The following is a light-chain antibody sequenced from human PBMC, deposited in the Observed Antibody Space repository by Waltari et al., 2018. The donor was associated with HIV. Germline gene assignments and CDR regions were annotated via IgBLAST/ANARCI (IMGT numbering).Light chain of an antibody. V-gene: IGKV3-11*01. CDR2: DVS. CDR3: QQRSNRPRGYS. CDR1: QSVGSI. J-gene: IGKJ2*03. Sequence: PATLSLSPGERATLSCRASQSVGSILAWYQQKPGQAPRLLMYDVSKRATDIPARFSGSGSGTDFTLTISSVEPEDFAVYYCQQRSNRPRGYSFGQGTKVE.